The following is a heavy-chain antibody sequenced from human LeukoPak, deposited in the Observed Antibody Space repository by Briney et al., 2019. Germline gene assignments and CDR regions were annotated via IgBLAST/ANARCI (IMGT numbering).Heavy chain of an antibody. CDR1: GFTFSTYA. CDR2: VSFSGDST. Sequence: GGSLRLSCAASGFTFSTYAMSWVRQAPGKGLDWVSVVSFSGDSTYYADSVKGRFTISRDNSKNTLYLQMNSLRAEDTAVYYCAKLRYFDWLLRTIDYWGQGILVTVSS. J-gene: IGHJ4*02. CDR3: AKLRYFDWLLRTIDY. D-gene: IGHD3-9*01. V-gene: IGHV3-23*01.